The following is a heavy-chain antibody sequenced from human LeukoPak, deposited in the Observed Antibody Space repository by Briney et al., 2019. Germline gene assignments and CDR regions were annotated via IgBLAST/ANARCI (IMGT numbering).Heavy chain of an antibody. CDR1: GGSISSSNW. V-gene: IGHV4-4*02. J-gene: IGHJ3*02. Sequence: SGTLSLTCAVSGGSISSSNWWSWVRQPPGKGLEWIGEIYHSGSTNYNPSLKSRVTISVDKSKNQFSLKLSSVTAADTAVYYCARLYSSSWYQRGAFDIWGQGTMVTVSS. CDR2: IYHSGST. D-gene: IGHD6-13*01. CDR3: ARLYSSSWYQRGAFDI.